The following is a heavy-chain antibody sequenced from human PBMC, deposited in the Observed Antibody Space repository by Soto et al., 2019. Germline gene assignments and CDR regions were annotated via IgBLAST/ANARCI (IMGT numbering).Heavy chain of an antibody. V-gene: IGHV1-69*12. J-gene: IGHJ3*02. CDR2: IIPIFGTA. D-gene: IGHD3-22*01. CDR3: ARDGRTYYYDSSGYYPDAFDI. Sequence: QVQLVQSGAEVKKPGSSVKVSCKASGGTFSSYAISWLRQAPGQGLEWMGGIIPIFGTANYAQKFQGRVTITADESTSTAYMELSSLRSEDTAVYYCARDGRTYYYDSSGYYPDAFDIWGQGTMVTVSS. CDR1: GGTFSSYA.